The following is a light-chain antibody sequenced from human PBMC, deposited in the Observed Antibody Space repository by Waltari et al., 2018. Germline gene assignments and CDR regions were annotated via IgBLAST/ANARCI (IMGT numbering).Light chain of an antibody. V-gene: IGLV2-8*01. CDR2: EVN. J-gene: IGLJ1*01. CDR1: SSDVGGYNY. Sequence: QSALTQPPSASGSPGQSVTISCTGTSSDVGGYNYVPWYQQHPGKAPKLMIYEVNKRPSGVPDRFSGSKSGNTASLTVSGLQAEDEADYYCTSCTGINTFLFGTGTKVTVL. CDR3: TSCTGINTFL.